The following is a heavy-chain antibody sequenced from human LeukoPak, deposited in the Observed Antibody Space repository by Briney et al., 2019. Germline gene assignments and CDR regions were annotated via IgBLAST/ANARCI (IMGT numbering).Heavy chain of an antibody. CDR3: ARGVWYCSSTSCPSLDY. D-gene: IGHD2-2*01. CDR2: IIPIFGTA. CDR1: GGTFSSYA. Sequence: SVKVSCKASGGTFSSYAISWVRQAPGQGLEWMGGIIPIFGTANYAQKFQGRVTITADESTSTAYMELSSLRSEDTAVYYCARGVWYCSSTSCPSLDYWGQGTLVTVSS. J-gene: IGHJ4*02. V-gene: IGHV1-69*13.